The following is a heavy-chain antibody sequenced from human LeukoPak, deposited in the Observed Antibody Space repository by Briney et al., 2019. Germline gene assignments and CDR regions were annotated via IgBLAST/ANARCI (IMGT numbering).Heavy chain of an antibody. CDR3: ARGRGAAGSFDAFDI. Sequence: SETLSLTCTVSGGSISSYYWSWIRQPPGKGLEWIGYIYYSGSTNYNPSLKSRVTISVDTSKNQFSLKLSSVTAADTAVYYCARGRGAAGSFDAFDIWGQGTMVTVSS. V-gene: IGHV4-59*08. D-gene: IGHD6-13*01. CDR2: IYYSGST. CDR1: GGSISSYY. J-gene: IGHJ3*02.